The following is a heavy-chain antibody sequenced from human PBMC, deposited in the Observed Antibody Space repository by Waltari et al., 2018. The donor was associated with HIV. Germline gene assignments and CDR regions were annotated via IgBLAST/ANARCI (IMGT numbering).Heavy chain of an antibody. CDR3: TTVGGGTRDY. D-gene: IGHD3-16*01. J-gene: IGHJ4*02. V-gene: IGHV3-15*01. Sequence: EVLLVESGGGLGKPGGSLRLSCAASGFTFSDAWLSWVRQAPGKGREWVGRIKSNTDGGTTDYAAPLKGSFTISRDDSKTTLYLEMNSLKTEDTAVYYCTTVGGGTRDYWGQGTLITVSS. CDR2: IKSNTDGGTT. CDR1: GFTFSDAW.